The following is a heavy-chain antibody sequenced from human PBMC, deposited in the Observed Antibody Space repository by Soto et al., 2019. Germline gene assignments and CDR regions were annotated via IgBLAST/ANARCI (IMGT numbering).Heavy chain of an antibody. J-gene: IGHJ6*02. D-gene: IGHD2-2*01. V-gene: IGHV3-49*03. CDR1: GFTFGDYA. CDR3: AKDLKLSRIVVVPAAHDGMDV. CDR2: IRSKVYGGTT. Sequence: GGSLRLSCIASGFTFGDYAMSWFRQAPGKGLEWVGFIRSKVYGGTTEYAASVKGRFTISRDDSKNTLYLQMNSLRAEDTAVYYCAKDLKLSRIVVVPAAHDGMDVWGQGTTVTVSS.